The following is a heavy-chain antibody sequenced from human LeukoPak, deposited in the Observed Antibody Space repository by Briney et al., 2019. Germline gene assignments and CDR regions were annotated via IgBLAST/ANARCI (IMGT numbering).Heavy chain of an antibody. CDR3: ASELRSYSSGYYYFDY. V-gene: IGHV4-59*01. CDR1: GGSISSYY. CDR2: IYYSGST. D-gene: IGHD3-22*01. J-gene: IGHJ4*02. Sequence: PSETLSLTCTVSGGSISSYYWSWIRQPPGKGLEWIGYIYYSGSTNYNPSLESRVTISVDTSKNQFSLKLSSVTAADTAVYYCASELRSYSSGYYYFDYWGQGTLVTVSS.